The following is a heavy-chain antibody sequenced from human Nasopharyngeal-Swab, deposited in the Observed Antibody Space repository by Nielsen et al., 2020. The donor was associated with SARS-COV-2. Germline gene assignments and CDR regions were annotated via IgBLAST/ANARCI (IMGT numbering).Heavy chain of an antibody. CDR1: GFTFSDYY. CDR3: AREKGYQVLLDYYYHGMDV. D-gene: IGHD3-10*01. J-gene: IGHJ6*02. V-gene: IGHV3-11*01. Sequence: GGSLRLSCAASGFTFSDYYMAWIRQVPGKGLEWVSYISGSGTSTDSADSVKGRFSISRDNANNLLYLQMHSLRGEDTAVYYCAREKGYQVLLDYYYHGMDVWGQGTTVTVSS. CDR2: ISGSGTST.